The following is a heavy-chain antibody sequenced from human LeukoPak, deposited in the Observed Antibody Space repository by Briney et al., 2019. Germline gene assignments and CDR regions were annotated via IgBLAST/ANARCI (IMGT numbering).Heavy chain of an antibody. CDR1: GYTFTSYG. J-gene: IGHJ6*02. CDR3: ARGESDTAMVSIYYYGMDV. CDR2: ISAYNGNT. Sequence: ASVKVSCKASGYTFTSYGICWARQAPGQGLEWMGWISAYNGNTNYAQKLQGRVTMTTDTSTSTAYMELRSLRSDDTAVYYCARGESDTAMVSIYYYGMDVWGQGTTVTVSS. D-gene: IGHD5-18*01. V-gene: IGHV1-18*01.